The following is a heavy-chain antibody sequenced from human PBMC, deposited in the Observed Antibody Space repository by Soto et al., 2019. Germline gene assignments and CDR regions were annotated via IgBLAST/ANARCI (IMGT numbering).Heavy chain of an antibody. CDR2: FDPEDGET. CDR1: GYTLTELS. V-gene: IGHV1-24*01. J-gene: IGHJ6*02. D-gene: IGHD5-12*01. Sequence: ASVKVSCKVSGYTLTELSMHWVRQAPGKGLEWMGGFDPEDGETIYAQKFQGRVTMTEDTSTDTAYMELSSLRSEDTAVYYCATFHSGYDSFYYYGMDVWGQGTTVTVSS. CDR3: ATFHSGYDSFYYYGMDV.